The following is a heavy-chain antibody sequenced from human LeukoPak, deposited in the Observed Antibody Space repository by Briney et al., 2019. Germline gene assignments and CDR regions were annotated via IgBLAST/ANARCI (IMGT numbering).Heavy chain of an antibody. Sequence: SQTLSLTCAISGDTVFSNTAAWNWIRQSPSRGLEWLGRTYYRSKWYSDSGVSVEGRVTINSDTSKNQFSLHLRSVSPDDTAVYYCAKSYSQYTEYYYDYWGQGILVSVSS. CDR1: GDTVFSNTAA. CDR2: TYYRSKWYS. V-gene: IGHV6-1*01. CDR3: AKSYSQYTEYYYDY. D-gene: IGHD3-10*01. J-gene: IGHJ4*02.